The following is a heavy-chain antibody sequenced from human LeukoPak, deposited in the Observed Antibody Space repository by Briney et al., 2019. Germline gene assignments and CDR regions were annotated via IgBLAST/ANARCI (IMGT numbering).Heavy chain of an antibody. D-gene: IGHD6-6*01. V-gene: IGHV1-2*02. CDR2: INPNSGGT. CDR3: ARERIAARRGTPGY. J-gene: IGHJ4*02. CDR1: GYTFTGYY. Sequence: ASVKVSCKASGYTFTGYYMHWVRQAPGQGLEWMGWINPNSGGTNYAQKFQGRVTTTRDTSISTAYMELSRLRSDDTAVYYCARERIAARRGTPGYWGQGTLVTVSS.